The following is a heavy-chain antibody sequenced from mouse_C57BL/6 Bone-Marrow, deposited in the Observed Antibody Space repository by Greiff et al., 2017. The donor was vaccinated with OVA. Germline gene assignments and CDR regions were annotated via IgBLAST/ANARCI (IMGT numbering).Heavy chain of an antibody. CDR2: ISSGSSTI. J-gene: IGHJ1*03. CDR1: GFTFSDYG. Sequence: EVHLVESGGGLVKPGGSLKLSCAASGFTFSDYGMHWVRQAPEKGLEWVAYISSGSSTIYYADTVKGRFTISRDNAKNTLFLQMTSLRSEDTAMYYCARQGGNYNWYFDVWGTGTTVTVSS. CDR3: ARQGGNYNWYFDV. V-gene: IGHV5-17*01. D-gene: IGHD2-1*01.